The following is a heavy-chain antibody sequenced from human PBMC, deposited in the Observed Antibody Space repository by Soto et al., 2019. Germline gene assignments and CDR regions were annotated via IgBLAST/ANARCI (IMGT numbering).Heavy chain of an antibody. D-gene: IGHD6-19*01. Sequence: SETLSLTCTVSGGSISSSSYKWGWIRQPPGKSLEWIGNIFYSGSTYYNPSLKSRVTLSVDTSKNQFSLTLSSVTAADTAVYYCARYAAVAGILVYWGQGTLVTVSS. CDR2: IFYSGST. CDR3: ARYAAVAGILVY. CDR1: GGSISSSSYK. J-gene: IGHJ4*02. V-gene: IGHV4-39*01.